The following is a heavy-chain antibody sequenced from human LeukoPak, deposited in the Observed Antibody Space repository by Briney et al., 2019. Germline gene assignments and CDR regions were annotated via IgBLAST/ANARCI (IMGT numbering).Heavy chain of an antibody. D-gene: IGHD6-13*01. J-gene: IGHJ4*02. CDR2: IYPADTDT. Sequence: GETLKISCKGSGYRFTSYWIGWVRQMPGKGLEWRGMIYPADTDTRYNPSFQGRVTISADKSISTAYLQWSCVNAADTAMYYCARRTGIAAAATIDYWGQGTLVTVSS. V-gene: IGHV5-51*01. CDR3: ARRTGIAAAATIDY. CDR1: GYRFTSYW.